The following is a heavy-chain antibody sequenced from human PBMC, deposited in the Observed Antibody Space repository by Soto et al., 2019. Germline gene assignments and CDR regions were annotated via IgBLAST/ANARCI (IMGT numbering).Heavy chain of an antibody. D-gene: IGHD6-13*01. Sequence: GGSLRLSCAASGFTVSSNYMTWVRQAPGKGLEWVSVIYSGGSTYYADSVKGRFIISRDNSKNTVYLQMNSLIAADTALYYCARDESRSFIDAFDIWGQGTMVTVSS. CDR1: GFTVSSNY. CDR3: ARDESRSFIDAFDI. CDR2: IYSGGST. J-gene: IGHJ3*02. V-gene: IGHV3-66*01.